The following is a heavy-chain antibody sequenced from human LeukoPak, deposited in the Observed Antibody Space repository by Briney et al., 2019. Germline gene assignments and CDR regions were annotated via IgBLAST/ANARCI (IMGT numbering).Heavy chain of an antibody. D-gene: IGHD3-10*01. Sequence: SETLSLTCTVSGGSISSYYWSWIRQPPGKGLEWIGYIYHSGSTYYNPSLKSRVTISVDRSKNQFSLKLSSVTAADTAVYYCARLFGRGIRFDPWGQGTLVTVSS. V-gene: IGHV4-59*12. CDR3: ARLFGRGIRFDP. CDR2: IYHSGST. CDR1: GGSISSYY. J-gene: IGHJ5*02.